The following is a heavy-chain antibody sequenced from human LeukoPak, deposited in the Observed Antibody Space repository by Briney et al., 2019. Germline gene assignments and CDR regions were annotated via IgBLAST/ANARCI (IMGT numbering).Heavy chain of an antibody. CDR3: ARDPRGSYEFDY. CDR2: ISYDGSNK. Sequence: GGSLRLSCAASGFTFSSYGMHWVRQAPGKGLEWVAVISYDGSNKYYADSVKGRFTISRHNSKNTLYLQMNSLRAEDTAVYYCARDPRGSYEFDYWGQGTLVTVSS. J-gene: IGHJ4*02. V-gene: IGHV3-30*03. D-gene: IGHD1-26*01. CDR1: GFTFSSYG.